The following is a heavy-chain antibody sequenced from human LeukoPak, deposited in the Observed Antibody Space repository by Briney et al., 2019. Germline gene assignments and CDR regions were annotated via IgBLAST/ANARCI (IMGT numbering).Heavy chain of an antibody. CDR3: ARVGGSSDFDY. V-gene: IGHV3-74*01. J-gene: IGHJ4*02. D-gene: IGHD6-6*01. Sequence: PGGSLRLSCAASGFTFSSYYIHWVRQAPGKGLVWVSRINTDGSSTAYADSVKGRFTISRDNAENTLYLQMNRLRAEDTAVYFCARVGGSSDFDYWGQGTLVTVSS. CDR1: GFTFSSYY. CDR2: INTDGSST.